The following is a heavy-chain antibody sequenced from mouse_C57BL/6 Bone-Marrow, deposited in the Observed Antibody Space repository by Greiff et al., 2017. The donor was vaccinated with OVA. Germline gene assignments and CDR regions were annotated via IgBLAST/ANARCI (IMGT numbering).Heavy chain of an antibody. V-gene: IGHV1-5*01. J-gene: IGHJ4*01. D-gene: IGHD4-1*01. Sequence: VQLQQSGTVLARPGASVKMSCKTSGYTFTSYWMHWVKQRPGQGLEWIGAIYPGNSDTSYNQKFKGKAKLTAVTSASTAYMELSSLTNEDSAVYYCATELTGTYAMDYWGQGTSVTVSS. CDR3: ATELTGTYAMDY. CDR1: GYTFTSYW. CDR2: IYPGNSDT.